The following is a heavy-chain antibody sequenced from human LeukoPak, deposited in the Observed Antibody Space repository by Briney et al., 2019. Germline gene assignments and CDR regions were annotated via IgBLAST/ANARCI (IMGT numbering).Heavy chain of an antibody. CDR1: GFTFDDYA. D-gene: IGHD3-10*01. CDR3: ARSPPWFGESMYYFDY. CDR2: ISWNSGSI. V-gene: IGHV3-9*03. Sequence: PGRSLRLSCAASGFTFDDYAMHWVRHAPGKGLEWVSGISWNSGSIGYADSVKGRFTISRDNAKNSLYLQMNSLRAEDMALYYCARSPPWFGESMYYFDYWGQGTLVTVSS. J-gene: IGHJ4*02.